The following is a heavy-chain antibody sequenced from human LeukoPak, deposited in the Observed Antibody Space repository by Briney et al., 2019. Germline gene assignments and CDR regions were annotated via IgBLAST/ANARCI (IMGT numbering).Heavy chain of an antibody. CDR3: ARDIRQWPIYYYYYMDV. J-gene: IGHJ6*03. CDR2: INTNTGDP. V-gene: IGHV7-4-1*02. CDR1: GYSFASYA. D-gene: IGHD6-19*01. Sequence: ASVKASCKASGYSFASYAMNWVRQAPGQGLEWMGWINTNTGDPVYAQGFTGRFVFSLDTSVSTTYLQISSLKAEDTAVYYCARDIRQWPIYYYYYMDVWGKGTTVTVSS.